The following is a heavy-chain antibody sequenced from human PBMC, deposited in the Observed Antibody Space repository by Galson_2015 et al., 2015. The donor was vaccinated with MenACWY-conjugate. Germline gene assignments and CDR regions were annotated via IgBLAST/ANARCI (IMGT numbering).Heavy chain of an antibody. CDR3: ATAGSYQFDY. CDR1: GFTFSTYW. V-gene: IGHV3-74*01. J-gene: IGHJ4*02. D-gene: IGHD1-26*01. Sequence: SLRLSCAASGFTFSTYWMHWVRQAPGKGLEWVSRIDPDGSTTDYAESMKGRFTISRDNAKNTLFLQIHSLRVEDTAVYYCATAGSYQFDYWGQGALVTVSS. CDR2: IDPDGSTT.